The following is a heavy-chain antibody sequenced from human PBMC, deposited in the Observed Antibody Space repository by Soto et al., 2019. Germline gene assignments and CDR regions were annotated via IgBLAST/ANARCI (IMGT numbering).Heavy chain of an antibody. Sequence: NPGGSLRLSCTSSGFTFGDYAMSWFRQAPGKGLEWVGFIRSKAYGGTTEYAASVKGRFTISRDDSKSIAYLQMNSLKTEDTAVYYCTREGSSSWAGGMDVWGQGTTVTVSS. D-gene: IGHD6-13*01. CDR2: IRSKAYGGTT. J-gene: IGHJ6*02. CDR1: GFTFGDYA. V-gene: IGHV3-49*05. CDR3: TREGSSSWAGGMDV.